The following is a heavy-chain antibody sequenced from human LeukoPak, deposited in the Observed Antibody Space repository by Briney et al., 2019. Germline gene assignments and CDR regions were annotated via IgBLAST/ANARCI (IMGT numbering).Heavy chain of an antibody. Sequence: GGSLRLSCAASGFTFSSYAMHWVRQAPGKGLEYVSANSSNGGSTYYANSVKGRFTISRDNSKNTLYLQMGSLRAEDMAVYYCARSRSRGELPHFDYWGQGTLVTVSS. J-gene: IGHJ4*02. CDR3: ARSRSRGELPHFDY. D-gene: IGHD1-26*01. CDR1: GFTFSSYA. V-gene: IGHV3-64*01. CDR2: NSSNGGST.